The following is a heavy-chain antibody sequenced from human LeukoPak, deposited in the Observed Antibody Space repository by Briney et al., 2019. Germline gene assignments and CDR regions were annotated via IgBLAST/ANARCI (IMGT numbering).Heavy chain of an antibody. CDR3: ARDLIVGVAVAGTGDFDY. D-gene: IGHD6-19*01. CDR2: ISWNSGSI. CDR1: GFTFDDYA. V-gene: IGHV3-9*01. J-gene: IGHJ4*02. Sequence: PGRSLRLSCAASGFTFDDYAMHWVRQAPGKGLEWVSGISWNSGSIGYADSVKGRFTISRDNAKNSLYLQMNSLRAEDTAVYYCARDLIVGVAVAGTGDFDYWGQGTLVTVSS.